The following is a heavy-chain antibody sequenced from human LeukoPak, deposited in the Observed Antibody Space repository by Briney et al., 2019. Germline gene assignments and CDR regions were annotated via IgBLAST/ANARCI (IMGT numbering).Heavy chain of an antibody. CDR1: GYTFTGYY. V-gene: IGHV1-2*06. Sequence: ASVKVSCKASGYTFTGYYMHWVRQAPGQGLEWMGRINPNSGGTNYAQKFQGRVTMTRDTSISTAYMELSGLRSDATAVYYCARGGPLVLLWFGESQDYWGQGTLVTVSS. CDR3: ARGGPLVLLWFGESQDY. CDR2: INPNSGGT. J-gene: IGHJ4*02. D-gene: IGHD3-10*01.